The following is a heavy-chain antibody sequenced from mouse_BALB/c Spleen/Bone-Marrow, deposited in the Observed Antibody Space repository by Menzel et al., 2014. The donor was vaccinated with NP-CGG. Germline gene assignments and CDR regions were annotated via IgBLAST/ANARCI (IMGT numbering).Heavy chain of an antibody. CDR1: GFSLTSYG. CDR2: IWRGGST. D-gene: IGHD2-1*01. V-gene: IGHV2-5-1*01. Sequence: VQLQQSVPSLVQPSQSLSITCTVSGFSLTSYGVHWVRQSPGKGLEWLGVIWRGGSTDYNAAFMSRLSITKDNSKSQVFFKMNSLQADDAAIYYCAKRGNYGYFDYWGQGTTLTVSS. CDR3: AKRGNYGYFDY. J-gene: IGHJ2*01.